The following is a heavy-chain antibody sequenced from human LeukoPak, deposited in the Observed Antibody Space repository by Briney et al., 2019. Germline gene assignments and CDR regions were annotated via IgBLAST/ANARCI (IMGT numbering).Heavy chain of an antibody. J-gene: IGHJ4*02. CDR2: IWDDGSNK. Sequence: GRSLRLSCAASGFTFSSYGMHWVRQAPGRGLEWVAVIWDDGSNKYYADSVKGRLTISRDNSKNTLYLQMNSLRAEDTAVYYCAGDPTFYGSGSPRLDYWGQATLVTVSS. D-gene: IGHD3-10*01. CDR3: AGDPTFYGSGSPRLDY. V-gene: IGHV3-33*01. CDR1: GFTFSSYG.